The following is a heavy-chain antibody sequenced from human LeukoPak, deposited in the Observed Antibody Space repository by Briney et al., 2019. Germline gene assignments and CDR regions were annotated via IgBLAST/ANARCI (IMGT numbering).Heavy chain of an antibody. CDR1: GFTFSSYA. CDR3: AKWSGDGYEYYYYYGMDV. Sequence: PGGSLRLSCAASGFTFSSYAMSWVRQAPGKGLEWDSAISGSGGSTYYADSVKGRFTISRDNSKNTLYLQMNSLRAEDTAVYYCAKWSGDGYEYYYYYGMDVWGQGTTVTVSS. V-gene: IGHV3-23*01. D-gene: IGHD5-24*01. CDR2: ISGSGGST. J-gene: IGHJ6*02.